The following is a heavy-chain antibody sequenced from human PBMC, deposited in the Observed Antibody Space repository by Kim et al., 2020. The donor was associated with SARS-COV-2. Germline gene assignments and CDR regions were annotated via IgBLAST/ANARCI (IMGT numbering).Heavy chain of an antibody. CDR3: ARVGLYCSSIRCYDWFDP. CDR1: GYTFTSYV. Sequence: ASVKVSCKASGYTFTSYVIHWVRQAPGQRLEWMGWINAGNGNTKYSENLQGRVTITRDTSASTAYMELSSLRSEDTAVYYCARVGLYCSSIRCYDWFDPWGQGTLVTVSS. J-gene: IGHJ5*02. D-gene: IGHD2-2*01. CDR2: INAGNGNT. V-gene: IGHV1-3*01.